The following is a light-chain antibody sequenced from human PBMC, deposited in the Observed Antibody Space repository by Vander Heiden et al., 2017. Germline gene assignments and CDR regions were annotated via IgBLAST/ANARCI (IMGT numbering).Light chain of an antibody. J-gene: IGLJ1*01. V-gene: IGLV2-14*01. CDR3: SSYTSTSTLYV. CDR2: DVS. Sequence: QSALTQPASVSGSPGQSLTLPCSGTSSDIGAYNYVSWFQQHPDKAPKLIIYDVSIRPSGVSNRFSGSKSGNTASLTISGLLPEDEADYFCSSYTSTSTLYVVGTGTKVTVL. CDR1: SSDIGAYNY.